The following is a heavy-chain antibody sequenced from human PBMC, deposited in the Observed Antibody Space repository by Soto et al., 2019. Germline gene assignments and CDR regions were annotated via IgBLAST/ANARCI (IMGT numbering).Heavy chain of an antibody. J-gene: IGHJ6*03. CDR2: IYSGGGT. CDR3: ARSRGDCSRINCYRLYYYMDV. Sequence: EVQLMESGGGLVQPGGGSLRLSCAASGFTVSGNYMSWVRQAPGKGLEWVSVIYSGGGTYYAESVKGRFTISRDNSKNTLYLQMNSLRAEDTAVYYCARSRGDCSRINCYRLYYYMDVWGKGTTVTVSS. CDR1: GFTVSGNY. V-gene: IGHV3-66*01. D-gene: IGHD2-2*01.